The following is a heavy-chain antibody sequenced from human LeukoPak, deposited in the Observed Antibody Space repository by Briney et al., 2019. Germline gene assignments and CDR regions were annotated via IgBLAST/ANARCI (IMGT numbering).Heavy chain of an antibody. CDR1: GYTFTSYG. V-gene: IGHV1-18*01. CDR2: ISAYNGNT. CDR3: ARDAVQWLVRLSYYYYYMDV. Sequence: ASVKVSCKASGYTFTSYGISWVRQAPGQGLEWMGWISAYNGNTNYAQKLQGRVTTTTDTSTSTAYMELRSLRSDDTAVYYCARDAVQWLVRLSYYYYYMDVWGKGTTVTVSS. J-gene: IGHJ6*03. D-gene: IGHD6-19*01.